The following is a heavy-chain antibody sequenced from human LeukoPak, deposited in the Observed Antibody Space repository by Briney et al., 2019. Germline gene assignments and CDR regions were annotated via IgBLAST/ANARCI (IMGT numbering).Heavy chain of an antibody. J-gene: IGHJ6*03. CDR3: ARDLMVRRVEEYYYYYYMDV. CDR1: GDSVSSNSAA. Sequence: SQTLSLTCAISGDSVSSNSAAWNWIRQSPSRGLEWLGRTYYRSKWYNDYAVSVKSRITINPDTSKNQFSLQLNSVTPEDTAVYYCARDLMVRRVEEYYYYYYMDVWGKGTTVTVSS. V-gene: IGHV6-1*01. D-gene: IGHD3-10*01. CDR2: TYYRSKWYN.